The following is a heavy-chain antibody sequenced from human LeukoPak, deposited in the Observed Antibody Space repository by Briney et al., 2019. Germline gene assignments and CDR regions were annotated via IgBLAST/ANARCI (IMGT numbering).Heavy chain of an antibody. J-gene: IGHJ4*02. CDR2: ISTDGGHT. D-gene: IGHD6-6*01. V-gene: IGHV3-64D*09. Sequence: GGSRRPSCPTPGFTFSSYAIHWFRQAPGKGLQYVSAISTDGGHTYYADSVKGRFTISRDNSKNTLYLQMSSLRAEDTAVYYCVKGGRYSGSSADYWGQGTLVTVSS. CDR3: VKGGRYSGSSADY. CDR1: GFTFSSYA.